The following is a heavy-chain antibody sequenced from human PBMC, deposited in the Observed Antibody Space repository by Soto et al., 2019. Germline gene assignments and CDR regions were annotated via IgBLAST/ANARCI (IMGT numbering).Heavy chain of an antibody. CDR3: ARVVQGIDD. CDR2: IYHSGST. J-gene: IGHJ4*02. V-gene: IGHV4-4*02. D-gene: IGHD3-10*01. CDR1: GGSISMNW. Sequence: QVQLQESGPGLVKPSGTLSLTCAVSGGSISMNWWSWVRQPPGKGLEWIGEIYHSGSTTYNPSLKMRVTVSGDKSKNQFSLKLSSVTAADTAGYYCARVVQGIDDWGQGTMVTVSS.